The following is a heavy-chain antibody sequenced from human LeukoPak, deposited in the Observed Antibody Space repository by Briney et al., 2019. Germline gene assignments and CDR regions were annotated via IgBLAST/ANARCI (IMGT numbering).Heavy chain of an antibody. Sequence: GASVKVSCNATGYTFTSRYMHWLRQAPGQVLDWHGVINPSGGSTSYAQKFQGRFTMTRDTSTSTVYMELSSLRPEDTPVYYCARDGIAAENDYWGQGTLVTISS. D-gene: IGHD6-13*01. CDR2: INPSGGST. CDR1: GYTFTSRY. CDR3: ARDGIAAENDY. J-gene: IGHJ4*02. V-gene: IGHV1-46*01.